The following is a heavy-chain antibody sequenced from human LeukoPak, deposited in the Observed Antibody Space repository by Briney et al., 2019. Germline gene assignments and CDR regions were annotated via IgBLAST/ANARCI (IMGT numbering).Heavy chain of an antibody. Sequence: QSGGSLRLSCAASGFTFSSYWMSWVRQAPGKGLEWVANINQDGSAKYYVDSVKGRFTISKDNAKTSLYLLMNSLRAEDTAVYYCARGDYYDSGTSFIDAFDIWGQGTKVTVSS. J-gene: IGHJ3*02. CDR3: ARGDYYDSGTSFIDAFDI. V-gene: IGHV3-7*01. D-gene: IGHD3-10*01. CDR1: GFTFSSYW. CDR2: INQDGSAK.